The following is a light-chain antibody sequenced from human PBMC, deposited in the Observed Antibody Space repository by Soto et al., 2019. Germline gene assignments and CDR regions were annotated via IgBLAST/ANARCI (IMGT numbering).Light chain of an antibody. CDR1: QSVSSN. J-gene: IGKJ3*01. Sequence: EIVMTQSPATLSVSPGERATLSCRASQSVSSNLAWYQQKPGQAPRLLIYGASTRATGIPARFSGSGSGTEFTLTISSLQSEDFAVYYCQQAFTFGPGTKVEIK. CDR2: GAS. V-gene: IGKV3-15*01. CDR3: QQAFT.